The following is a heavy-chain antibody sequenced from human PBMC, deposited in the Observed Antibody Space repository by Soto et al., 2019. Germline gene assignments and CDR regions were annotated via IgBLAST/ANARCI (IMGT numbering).Heavy chain of an antibody. D-gene: IGHD3-10*01. CDR3: AKGVSPGLDAFDI. V-gene: IGHV1-46*03. CDR1: GYTFNSYY. CDR2: INPSGGST. Sequence: ASVKVSCKASGYTFNSYYMHWVRQAPGQGLEWMGIINPSGGSTSYAQKFQGRVTMTRDTSTSTVYMELSSLRSEDTAVYYCAKGVSPGLDAFDIWGQGTMVTVSS. J-gene: IGHJ3*02.